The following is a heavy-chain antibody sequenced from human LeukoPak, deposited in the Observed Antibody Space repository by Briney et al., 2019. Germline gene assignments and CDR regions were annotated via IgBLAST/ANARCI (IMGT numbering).Heavy chain of an antibody. J-gene: IGHJ4*02. CDR3: ARVDYDSSGFGYFDY. D-gene: IGHD3-22*01. CDR1: GFTFSTYG. CDR2: ISSSGSTI. V-gene: IGHV3-48*04. Sequence: GGSLRLSCEASGFTFSTYGMHWVRQAPGKGLEWVSYISSSGSTIYYADSVKGRFTISRDNAKNSLYLQMNSLRAEDTAVYYCARVDYDSSGFGYFDYWGQGTLVTVSS.